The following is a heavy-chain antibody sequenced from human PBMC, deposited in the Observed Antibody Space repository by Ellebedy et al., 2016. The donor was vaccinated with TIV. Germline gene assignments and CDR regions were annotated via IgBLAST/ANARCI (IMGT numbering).Heavy chain of an antibody. V-gene: IGHV3-64D*09. CDR2: INGNVGSA. CDR3: AVVAGSWYFDL. J-gene: IGHJ2*01. CDR1: GFTFSSFA. Sequence: PGGSLRLSCSASGFTFSSFAMHWIRQGPGKRPEYVSAINGNVGSAFYADSVKGRFTVSRDNSKNTMFLQMSSLRAEDTALYYCAVVAGSWYFDLWGRGTLVTVSS. D-gene: IGHD6-19*01.